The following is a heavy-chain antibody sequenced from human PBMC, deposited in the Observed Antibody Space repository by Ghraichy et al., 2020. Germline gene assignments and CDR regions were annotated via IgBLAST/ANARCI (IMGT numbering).Heavy chain of an antibody. Sequence: SETLSLTCNVPADSMKTYYWSWIRQSPGKGLEWLGYNFYYASAKYNPSLESRATISIDTSKNQFSLRLSSVTAADTAVYYCARLNGDSGLGWYDSWGQGTLVSVSS. J-gene: IGHJ4*02. D-gene: IGHD6-25*01. V-gene: IGHV4-59*08. CDR2: NFYYASA. CDR3: ARLNGDSGLGWYDS. CDR1: ADSMKTYY.